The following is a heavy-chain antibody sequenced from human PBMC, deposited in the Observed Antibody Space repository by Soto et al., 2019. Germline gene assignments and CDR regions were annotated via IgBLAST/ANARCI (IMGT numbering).Heavy chain of an antibody. CDR1: GYTFTGYY. CDR2: VNRNSGGT. Sequence: QVQLVQSGAEVEKPGASVKVSCKASGYTFTGYYMHWVRQAPGQGLEWVGWVNRNSGGTNYEQKFRRYAAMATDTSISTAYVELCRLRADDTAVYYCAAGVRLYAPYSAYDYGVSPFYYWGQGYLVTVSS. D-gene: IGHD5-12*01. CDR3: AAGVRLYAPYSAYDYGVSPFYY. V-gene: IGHV1-2*04. J-gene: IGHJ4*02.